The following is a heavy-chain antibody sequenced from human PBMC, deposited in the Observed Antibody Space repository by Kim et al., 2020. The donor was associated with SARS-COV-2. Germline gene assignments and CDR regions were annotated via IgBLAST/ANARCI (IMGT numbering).Heavy chain of an antibody. Sequence: SSSSYIYYADSVKGRFTISRDNAKNSLYLQMNSLRAEDTAVYYCARDQRHWGQGTLVTVSS. J-gene: IGHJ4*02. CDR3: ARDQRH. V-gene: IGHV3-21*01. CDR2: SSSSYI.